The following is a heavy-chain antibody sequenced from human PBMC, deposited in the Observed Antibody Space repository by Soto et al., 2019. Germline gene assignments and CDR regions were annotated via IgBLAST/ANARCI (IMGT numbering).Heavy chain of an antibody. V-gene: IGHV6-1*01. CDR2: TYYKSKWRN. D-gene: IGHD6-19*01. J-gene: IGHJ3*01. CDR1: GDSVSSSNAA. Sequence: SQTLSLTCAISGDSVSSSNAAWNWIRQSPSRGLEWMGRTYYKSKWRNDYAESVRSRISINPDTSKNQFSLQLNSVTPEDSAVYYCAKKAAQQWSAFDVWGQGTMVTVSS. CDR3: AKKAAQQWSAFDV.